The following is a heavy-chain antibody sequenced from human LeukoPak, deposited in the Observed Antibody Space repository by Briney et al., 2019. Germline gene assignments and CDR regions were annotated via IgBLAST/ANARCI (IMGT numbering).Heavy chain of an antibody. V-gene: IGHV4-39*07. J-gene: IGHJ3*02. CDR1: GGSISSSSYY. D-gene: IGHD1-26*01. Sequence: SETLSLTCTVSGGSISSSSYYWGWIRQPPGKGLEWIGSIYYSGSTYYNPSLKSRVTISVDTSKNQFSLKLSSVTAADTAVYYCARAKSYSSPRDAFDIWGQGTMVTVSS. CDR2: IYYSGST. CDR3: ARAKSYSSPRDAFDI.